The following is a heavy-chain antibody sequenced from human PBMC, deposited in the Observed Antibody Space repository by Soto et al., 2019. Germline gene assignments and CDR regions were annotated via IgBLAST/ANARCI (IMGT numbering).Heavy chain of an antibody. CDR3: ASYANYNHF. J-gene: IGHJ4*02. V-gene: IGHV4-59*12. CDR2: VYYSGST. D-gene: IGHD4-4*01. CDR1: GGALSSYY. Sequence: QVQLQESGPGLVKPSEPLSLTCNVSGGALSSYYWSWLRQPQGKGLEGIGYVYYSGSTNYNPSLKSRVTISVDTSKNRFSLKLSSVTAADTAVYYCASYANYNHFWGQGTLVTVSS.